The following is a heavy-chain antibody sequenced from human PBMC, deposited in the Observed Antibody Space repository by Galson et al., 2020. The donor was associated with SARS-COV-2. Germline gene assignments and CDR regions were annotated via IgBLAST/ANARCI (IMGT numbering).Heavy chain of an antibody. CDR3: ARIPYSSSWGLFDP. V-gene: IGHV2-26*01. J-gene: IGHJ5*02. D-gene: IGHD6-13*01. Sequence: SGPTLVKPTETLTLTCTVSGFSLSNARMGVSWIRQPPGKALEWLAHIFSNDEKSYSTSLKSRLTISKDTSKSQVVLTMTNMDPVDTATYYCARIPYSSSWGLFDPWGQGTLVTVSS. CDR1: GFSLSNARMG. CDR2: IFSNDEK.